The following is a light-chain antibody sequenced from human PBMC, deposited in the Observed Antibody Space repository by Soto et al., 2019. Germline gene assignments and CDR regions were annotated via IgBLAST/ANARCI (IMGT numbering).Light chain of an antibody. V-gene: IGKV3-11*01. CDR1: QSVSSQ. J-gene: IGKJ1*01. Sequence: EIVLTQSPATLSLSPGERATLSCRASQSVSSQLAWYQHKPGQPPRLLIYDASNRATGIPDRFSGSGSGTDFTLISSNLDPEDFAVYYWAQRVWPWTVGQGTKLDIK. CDR2: DAS. CDR3: AQRVWPWT.